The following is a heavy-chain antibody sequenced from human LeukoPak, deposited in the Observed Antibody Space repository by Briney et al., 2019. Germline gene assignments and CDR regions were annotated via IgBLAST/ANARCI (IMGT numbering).Heavy chain of an antibody. CDR3: ARSAAGSGWYFVGFRWFDP. V-gene: IGHV4-39*07. D-gene: IGHD6-19*01. Sequence: SETLSLTCTVSGGSISSSSYYWGWIRQPPGKGLEWIGSIYYSGSTYYNPSLKSRVTISVDTSKNQFSLKLSSVTAADTAVYYCARSAAGSGWYFVGFRWFDPWGQGTLVTVSS. J-gene: IGHJ5*02. CDR2: IYYSGST. CDR1: GGSISSSSYY.